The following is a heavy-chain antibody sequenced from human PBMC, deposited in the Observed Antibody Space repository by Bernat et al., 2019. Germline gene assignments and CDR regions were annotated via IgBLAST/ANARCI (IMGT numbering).Heavy chain of an antibody. CDR1: GLTVSSND. CDR3: ARLYYYQMDV. V-gene: IGHV3-53*05. J-gene: IGHJ6*02. CDR2: IHKGGRT. Sequence: EVQLVETGGGLIQPGGSLRLSCAASGLTVSSNDMTWVRQAPGKGLEWVSVIHKGGRTYYADSVKGRFTISRDNSENTLYVEMNSLRAEDTAVYYCARLYYYQMDVWGQGTKVTVSS.